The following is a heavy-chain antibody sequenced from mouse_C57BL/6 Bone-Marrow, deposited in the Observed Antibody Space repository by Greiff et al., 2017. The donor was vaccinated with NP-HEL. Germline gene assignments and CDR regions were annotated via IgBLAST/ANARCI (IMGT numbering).Heavy chain of an antibody. CDR2: ISNLAYSI. V-gene: IGHV5-15*01. CDR3: ARKAYYGSSFDY. Sequence: EVQLMESGGGLVQPGGSLKLSCAASGFTFSDYGMAWVRQAPRKGPEWVAFISNLAYSIYYADTVTGRFTISRENAKNTLYLEMSSLRSEDTAMYYCARKAYYGSSFDYWGQGTTLTVSS. D-gene: IGHD1-1*01. CDR1: GFTFSDYG. J-gene: IGHJ2*01.